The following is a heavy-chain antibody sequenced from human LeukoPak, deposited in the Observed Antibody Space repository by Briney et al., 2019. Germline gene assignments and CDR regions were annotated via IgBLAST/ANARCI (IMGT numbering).Heavy chain of an antibody. Sequence: PGGSLRLSCAASGFTFSSYAMSWVRQAPGKGLEWVSVISGSGNSTNYADSVEGRFIISRDNSKSTLYLQINSLRADDTALYYCARQPVGGRRYYYYGMDVWGQGTTVTVSS. CDR1: GFTFSSYA. J-gene: IGHJ6*02. D-gene: IGHD3-10*01. CDR2: ISGSGNST. V-gene: IGHV3-23*01. CDR3: ARQPVGGRRYYYYGMDV.